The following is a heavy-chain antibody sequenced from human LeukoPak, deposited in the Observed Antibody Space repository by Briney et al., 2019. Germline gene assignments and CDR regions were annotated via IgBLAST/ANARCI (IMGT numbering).Heavy chain of an antibody. CDR1: GFTLNNTW. CDR3: ATPTTTSYAFDI. D-gene: IGHD4-11*01. CDR2: IKSKTDGGTT. Sequence: GGSLRLSYAASGFTLNNTWMNWVRQAPGKGMEWVGRIKSKTDGGTTDYAAAVKARFTISRDDSKNTLYLQMNSLKTEDTAVYYCATPTTTSYAFDIWGQGTMVTVSS. J-gene: IGHJ3*02. V-gene: IGHV3-15*01.